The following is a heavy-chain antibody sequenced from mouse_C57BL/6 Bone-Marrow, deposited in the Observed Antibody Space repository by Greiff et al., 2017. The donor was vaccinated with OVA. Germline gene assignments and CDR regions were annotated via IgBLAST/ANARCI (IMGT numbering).Heavy chain of an antibody. V-gene: IGHV3-6*01. Sequence: EVQRVESGPGLVKPSQSLSLTCSVTGYSITSGYYWNWIRQFPGNKLEWMGYIRYDGSNNYNPSLKNRISITRDTSTNQFFLKLNSVTTEDTATYYGARDDYGYYYAMDYWGQGTSVTVSS. CDR1: GYSITSGYY. J-gene: IGHJ4*01. D-gene: IGHD2-4*01. CDR2: IRYDGSN. CDR3: ARDDYGYYYAMDY.